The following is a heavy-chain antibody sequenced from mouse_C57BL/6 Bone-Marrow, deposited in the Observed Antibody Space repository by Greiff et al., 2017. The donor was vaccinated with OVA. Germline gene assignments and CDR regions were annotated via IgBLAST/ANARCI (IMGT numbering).Heavy chain of an antibody. CDR3: ARNSLYYFDY. CDR1: GYTFTNYW. CDR2: IYPGGGYT. J-gene: IGHJ2*01. Sequence: QVQLQQSGAELVRPGTSVKMSCKASGYTFTNYWIGWAKQRPGHGLEWIGDIYPGGGYTNYNEKFKGKATLTADKSSSTAYMQFSSLTSEDSAIYYCARNSLYYFDYWGQGTTLTVSS. V-gene: IGHV1-63*01.